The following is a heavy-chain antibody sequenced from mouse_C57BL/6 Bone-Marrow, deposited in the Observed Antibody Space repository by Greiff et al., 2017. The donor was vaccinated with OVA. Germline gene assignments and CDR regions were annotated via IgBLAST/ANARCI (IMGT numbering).Heavy chain of an antibody. Sequence: EVQRVESGTVLARPGASVKMSCKTSGYTFTSYWMHWVKQRPGQGLEWIGAIYPGNSDTSSNQKFKGKAKLTAVTSASTAYMELSSLTNEDSAVYDCTRRDLLVYAMDYWGQGTSVTVSS. CDR2: IYPGNSDT. V-gene: IGHV1-5*01. D-gene: IGHD2-1*01. J-gene: IGHJ4*01. CDR3: TRRDLLVYAMDY. CDR1: GYTFTSYW.